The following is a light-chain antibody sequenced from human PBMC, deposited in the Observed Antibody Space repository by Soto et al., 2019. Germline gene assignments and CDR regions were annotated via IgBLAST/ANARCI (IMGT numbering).Light chain of an antibody. CDR1: RGSIASNY. CDR2: EGN. Sequence: KFMLTQPHSVSESPGKTVTISCTRSRGSIASNYVQWYQQRPGSVPTTVIYEGNQRPSGVPDRFSGSTDGSSNSASLTISGLQTEDEADYYCQSYDSSTVVFGGGTKLTVL. J-gene: IGLJ2*01. V-gene: IGLV6-57*04. CDR3: QSYDSSTVV.